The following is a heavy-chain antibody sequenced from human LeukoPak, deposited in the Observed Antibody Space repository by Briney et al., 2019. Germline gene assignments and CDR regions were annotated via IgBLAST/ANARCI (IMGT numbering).Heavy chain of an antibody. Sequence: SGGSLRLSCAASGFTFDDYAMHWVRQAPGKGLEWVSGISWNSGSIGYADSVKGRFTISRDNAKNSLYLQMNSLRTEDTALYYCAKSPVDVWGQGTTVTVSS. CDR2: ISWNSGSI. CDR3: AKSPVDV. CDR1: GFTFDDYA. V-gene: IGHV3-9*01. J-gene: IGHJ6*02.